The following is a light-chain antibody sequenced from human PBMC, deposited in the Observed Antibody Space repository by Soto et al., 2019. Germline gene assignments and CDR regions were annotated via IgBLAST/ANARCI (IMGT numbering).Light chain of an antibody. V-gene: IGKV3-11*01. CDR3: QQRSNWPPWT. CDR2: DAS. J-gene: IGKJ1*01. Sequence: EIVLTQSPATLSLSPGERATLSCRASQSVSSYLAWYQQKPGQAPRLLIYDASNRATGIPARFSGSGSGTDFPLPLSRLEPEDFAVYYCQQRSNWPPWTFGQGTKVDIK. CDR1: QSVSSY.